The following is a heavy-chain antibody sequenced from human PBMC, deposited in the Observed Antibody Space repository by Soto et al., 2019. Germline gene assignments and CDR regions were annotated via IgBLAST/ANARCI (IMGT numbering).Heavy chain of an antibody. V-gene: IGHV4-30-4*01. CDR1: GGSISSGDYY. D-gene: IGHD3-10*01. CDR2: IYYSGST. CDR3: ARDGYYGSGSMGGMDV. J-gene: IGHJ6*02. Sequence: PSETLSLTCTVSGGSISSGDYYWSWIRQPPGKGLEWIGYIYYSGSTYYNPSLKIRVTISVDTSKNQFSLKLSSVTAADTAVYYCARDGYYGSGSMGGMDVWGQGTTVTVSS.